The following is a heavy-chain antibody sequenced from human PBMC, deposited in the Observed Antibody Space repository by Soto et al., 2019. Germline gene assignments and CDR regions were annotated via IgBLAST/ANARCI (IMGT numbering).Heavy chain of an antibody. V-gene: IGHV1-2*02. CDR1: GYMFVDYY. CDR2: IHPINGGS. J-gene: IGHJ6*02. CDR3: ARDRRSSALSHVMDV. D-gene: IGHD3-10*01. Sequence: QVQLVQSGAEVKKPGASVKVACKASGYMFVDYYIHWMRQAPGQGPEWLGWIHPINGGSTDAQAFQGRVSMTSDPSITTVYMELTSLRSDDTAVYFCARDRRSSALSHVMDVWGQGTTVSVSS.